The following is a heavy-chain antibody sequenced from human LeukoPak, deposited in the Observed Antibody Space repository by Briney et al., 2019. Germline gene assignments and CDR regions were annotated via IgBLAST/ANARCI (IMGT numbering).Heavy chain of an antibody. CDR3: KVVVITTSYDAFDI. Sequence: GGSLRLSCAASGFTFSSYGMHWVRQAPGKGLEWVAVISYDGSNKYYADSVKGRFTISRDNSKNTLYLQMNGLRAEDTAVYYCKVVVITTSYDAFDIWGQGTMVTVSS. D-gene: IGHD3-22*01. CDR2: ISYDGSNK. J-gene: IGHJ3*02. CDR1: GFTFSSYG. V-gene: IGHV3-30*03.